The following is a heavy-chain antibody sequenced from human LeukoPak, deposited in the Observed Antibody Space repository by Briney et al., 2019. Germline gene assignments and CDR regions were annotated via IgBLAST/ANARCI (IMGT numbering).Heavy chain of an antibody. V-gene: IGHV4-38-2*02. CDR1: GYSISSGYY. Sequence: SETLSLTCTVSGYSISSGYYWGWIRQPPGKGLEWIGSIYHSGSTYYNPSLKSRVTISVDTSKNQFSLKLSSVTAADTAVYYCARDYYGSGSYLGAFDIWGQGTVVTVSS. CDR2: IYHSGST. CDR3: ARDYYGSGSYLGAFDI. J-gene: IGHJ3*02. D-gene: IGHD3-10*01.